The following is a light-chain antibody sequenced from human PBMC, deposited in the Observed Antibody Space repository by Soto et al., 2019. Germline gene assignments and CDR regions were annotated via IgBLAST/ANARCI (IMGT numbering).Light chain of an antibody. J-gene: IGKJ1*01. V-gene: IGKV3-20*01. CDR3: QQYGSLPPT. CDR2: GPS. CDR1: QSVSSSF. Sequence: ILLTQSPGTLSLSRGERATLSCRASQSVSSSFLAWYQQKPGQAPRPLIYGPSSRATGIPDRFSGSGSGTDFTLTISRLEPEDFAVYFCQQYGSLPPTFGQGTKVDIK.